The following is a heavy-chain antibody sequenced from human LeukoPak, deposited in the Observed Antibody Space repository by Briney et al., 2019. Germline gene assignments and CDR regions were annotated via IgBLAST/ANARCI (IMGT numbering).Heavy chain of an antibody. V-gene: IGHV1-18*01. J-gene: IGHJ4*02. Sequence: ASVKVSCKASGYTFTSYGISWVRQPPGQGLEWMGWISAYNGNTNYAQKLQGRVTMTTDTSTSTAYMELRSLRSDDTAVYYCARDLHYDSSGYLGYWGQGTLVTVSS. CDR2: ISAYNGNT. CDR3: ARDLHYDSSGYLGY. CDR1: GYTFTSYG. D-gene: IGHD3-22*01.